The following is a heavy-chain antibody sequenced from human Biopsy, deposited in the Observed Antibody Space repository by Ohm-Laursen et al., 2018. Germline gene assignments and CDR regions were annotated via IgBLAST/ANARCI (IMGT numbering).Heavy chain of an antibody. J-gene: IGHJ4*02. CDR1: RDSISNYY. CDR2: IYHTGST. V-gene: IGHV4-59*01. CDR3: ARDSRGGHLNTTLITGKNLDS. Sequence: GTLSLTCTVSRDSISNYYWTWIRQSPGKGLEWIGYIYHTGSTNYNPSVKSRVTISVDTSKNQSSLKLNSVTAADTAVYFCARDSRGGHLNTTLITGKNLDSWGQGILVTVSS. D-gene: IGHD3-16*01.